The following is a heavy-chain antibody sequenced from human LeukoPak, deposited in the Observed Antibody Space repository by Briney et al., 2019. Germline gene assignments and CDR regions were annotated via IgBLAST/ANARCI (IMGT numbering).Heavy chain of an antibody. CDR2: INHSGST. CDR1: GGSFSGYY. Sequence: KSSETLSLTCAVYGGSFSGYYWSWIRQPPGKGLEWIGEINHSGSTNYNPSLKSRVTISVDTSKNQFSLKLNPVTAADTAMYYCARRGDGSGSYAWFDPWGQGTLVTVSS. V-gene: IGHV4-34*01. D-gene: IGHD3-10*01. CDR3: ARRGDGSGSYAWFDP. J-gene: IGHJ5*02.